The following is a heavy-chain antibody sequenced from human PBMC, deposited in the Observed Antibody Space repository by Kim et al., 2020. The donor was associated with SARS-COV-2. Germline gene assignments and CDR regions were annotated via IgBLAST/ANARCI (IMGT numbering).Heavy chain of an antibody. J-gene: IGHJ6*02. Sequence: ASVKVSCKASGYTFTSYYMHWVRQAPGQGLEWMGIINPSGGSTSYAQKFQGRVTMTRDTSTSTVYMELSSLRSEDTAVYYCARAGRTYDILTGYFDYYGMDVWGQGTTVTVSS. CDR2: INPSGGST. D-gene: IGHD3-9*01. CDR1: GYTFTSYY. V-gene: IGHV1-46*01. CDR3: ARAGRTYDILTGYFDYYGMDV.